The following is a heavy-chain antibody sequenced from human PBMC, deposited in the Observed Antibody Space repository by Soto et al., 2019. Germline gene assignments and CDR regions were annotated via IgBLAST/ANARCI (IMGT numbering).Heavy chain of an antibody. CDR1: GYSFTSYG. J-gene: IGHJ6*02. CDR2: ISTDNGNT. V-gene: IGHV1-18*01. D-gene: IGHD2-21*01. CDR3: ARDVPDTSLFFYYYGMDV. Sequence: QVHLVQSGAEVRKPGASVKVSCKASGYSFTSYGISWVRQGPGQRLEWMGWISTDNGNTNYAHNLQGRVSMTIDPSTSTAYMELWSLGSDDTAVYYCARDVPDTSLFFYYYGMDVWGQGTTVTVSS.